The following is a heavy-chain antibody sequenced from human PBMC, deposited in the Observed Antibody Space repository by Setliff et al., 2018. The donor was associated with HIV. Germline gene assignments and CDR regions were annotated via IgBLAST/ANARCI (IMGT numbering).Heavy chain of an antibody. CDR2: IKQDGSEK. CDR1: GFTFSTYW. Sequence: GGSLRLSCAASGFTFSTYWMSWVRQAPGKGLEWVANIKQDGSEKYYVDSVKGRFTISRDNAKNSLYLQMNSLRAEDTAVYYCASVLRYYGSGSYPFGYWGQGTLVTVLL. J-gene: IGHJ4*02. CDR3: ASVLRYYGSGSYPFGY. D-gene: IGHD3-10*01. V-gene: IGHV3-7*01.